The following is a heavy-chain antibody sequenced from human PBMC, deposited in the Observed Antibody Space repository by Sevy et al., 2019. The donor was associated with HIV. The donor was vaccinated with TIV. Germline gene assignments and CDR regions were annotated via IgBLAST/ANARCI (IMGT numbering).Heavy chain of an antibody. V-gene: IGHV4-39*01. CDR2: VYFTGST. Sequence: TLSLTCSVSGGSISSSTYYWAWIRQPPGRGLEWIGSVYFTGSTYYNPSLKSRVTISVDTSKNEFSLKVNSVTAADTAVYYCARLGGLRFFDWSSLNYFDYWGQGTLVTVSS. CDR1: GGSISSSTYY. CDR3: ARLGGLRFFDWSSLNYFDY. D-gene: IGHD3-9*01. J-gene: IGHJ4*02.